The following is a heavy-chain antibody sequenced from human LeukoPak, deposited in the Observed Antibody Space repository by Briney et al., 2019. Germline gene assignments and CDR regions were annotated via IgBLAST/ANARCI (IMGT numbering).Heavy chain of an antibody. Sequence: GGSLRLSCAASGFTFTSYSMNWVRQAPGKGLEWVSSISSSSSYIYYADSVKGRFTISRHNAKNSLYLQMNSLRSEDTAVYYCARGQKYYYGSGSYRASTDFDYWGQGTLVTVSS. J-gene: IGHJ4*02. CDR3: ARGQKYYYGSGSYRASTDFDY. D-gene: IGHD3-10*01. CDR1: GFTFTSYS. CDR2: ISSSSSYI. V-gene: IGHV3-21*04.